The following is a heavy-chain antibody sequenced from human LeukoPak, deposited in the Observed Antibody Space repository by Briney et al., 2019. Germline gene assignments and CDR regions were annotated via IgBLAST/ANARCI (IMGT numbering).Heavy chain of an antibody. CDR2: IWYDGSNK. CDR1: GFIFSHYG. D-gene: IGHD2/OR15-2a*01. Sequence: GGSLRLSCTASGFIFSHYGMHWVRQAPGKGLEWVALIWYDGSNKYYTDSVKGRLTISRDNSKNTLYLQMNSLRAEDTAVYYCAREGPRGNSQFDYWGQGTLVTVSS. J-gene: IGHJ4*02. CDR3: AREGPRGNSQFDY. V-gene: IGHV3-33*01.